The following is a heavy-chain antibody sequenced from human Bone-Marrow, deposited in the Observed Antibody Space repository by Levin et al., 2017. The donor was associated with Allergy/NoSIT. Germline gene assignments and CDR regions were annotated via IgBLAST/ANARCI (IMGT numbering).Heavy chain of an antibody. D-gene: IGHD3-10*01. CDR2: ISFDGSSK. Sequence: PGGSLRLSCAASEFTFSSYGMHWVRQAPGEGLEWVAVISFDGSSKDYADSVKGRFTISRDDSKNTLYLQMSTLRAEDTAVYYCAKYRYSGSGTYSSRPMDVWGQGTTVIVSS. CDR1: EFTFSSYG. CDR3: AKYRYSGSGTYSSRPMDV. V-gene: IGHV3-30*18. J-gene: IGHJ6*02.